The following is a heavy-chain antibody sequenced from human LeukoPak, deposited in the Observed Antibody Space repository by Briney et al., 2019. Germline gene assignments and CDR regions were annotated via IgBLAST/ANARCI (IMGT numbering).Heavy chain of an antibody. CDR1: GGSFSPYY. CDR2: IYTSGTT. Sequence: SETLSLTCTVSGGSFSPYYWSWIRQTPGKGLEWIGYIYTSGTTNYNPSLKSRVTISVDTSKNQFSLNLNSVTAADTAVYYCARIPATWGQGTLVTVSS. CDR3: ARIPAT. D-gene: IGHD6-25*01. J-gene: IGHJ4*02. V-gene: IGHV4-4*09.